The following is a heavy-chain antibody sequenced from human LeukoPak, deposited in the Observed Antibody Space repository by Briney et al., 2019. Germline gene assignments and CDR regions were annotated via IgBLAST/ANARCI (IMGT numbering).Heavy chain of an antibody. CDR1: GFTLGDYA. D-gene: IGHD1-1*01. J-gene: IGHJ6*02. Sequence: GGSLRLSCTASGFTLGDYAMSWVRQAPGKGLEWVGFIRSKAYGGTTEYAASVKGRFTISRDDYKSIAYLQMNSLKTEDTAVYYCIKGGYNWNDWDYYYGMEVWGQGTTVTVSS. V-gene: IGHV3-49*04. CDR2: IRSKAYGGTT. CDR3: IKGGYNWNDWDYYYGMEV.